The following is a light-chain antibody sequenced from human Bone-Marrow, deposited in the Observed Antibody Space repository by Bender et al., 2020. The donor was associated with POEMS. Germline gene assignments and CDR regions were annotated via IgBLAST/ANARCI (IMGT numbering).Light chain of an antibody. J-gene: IGLJ2*01. CDR1: SNDVGAYDY. CDR2: EVT. V-gene: IGLV2-8*01. CDR3: SSHAENNILL. Sequence: QSALTQPPSASGSPGQSVAISCTGTSNDVGAYDYVSWYQQHPGKVPRLMIYEVTKRPSGVSGRFSGSKSGNTASLTVSGLQADDEADYYCSSHAENNILLFGGGTRLIVL.